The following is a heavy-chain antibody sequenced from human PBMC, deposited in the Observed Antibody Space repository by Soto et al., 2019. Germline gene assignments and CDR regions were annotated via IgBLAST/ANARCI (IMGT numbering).Heavy chain of an antibody. CDR2: INNSGHYT. V-gene: IGHV3-23*01. CDR3: AKRPDAFEI. Sequence: TAGSLTLSCTTSTLRFSDHTMSWVRQAPGKWLEWVSDINNSGHYTYYADSVKGRFTISRDNSKHTMFLQMNNLRVEDTAMYYWAKRPDAFEIWGQGTMVTVSS. CDR1: TLRFSDHT. J-gene: IGHJ3*02.